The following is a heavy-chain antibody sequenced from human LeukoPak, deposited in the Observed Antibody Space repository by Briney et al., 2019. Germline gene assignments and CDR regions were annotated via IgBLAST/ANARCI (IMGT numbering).Heavy chain of an antibody. Sequence: PSETLSLTCTVSGGSISSYYWSWIRQPPGKGLEWIGYIYYSGSTNYNPSLKSRVTISVDTSKNQFSLKLSSVTAADTAVYYCARDLNNDSSGYYAFDIWGQGTMVTVSS. J-gene: IGHJ3*02. CDR1: GGSISSYY. CDR3: ARDLNNDSSGYYAFDI. V-gene: IGHV4-59*01. D-gene: IGHD3-22*01. CDR2: IYYSGST.